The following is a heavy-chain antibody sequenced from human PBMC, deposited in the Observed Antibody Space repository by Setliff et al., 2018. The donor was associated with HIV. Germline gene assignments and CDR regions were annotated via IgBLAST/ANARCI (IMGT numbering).Heavy chain of an antibody. J-gene: IGHJ6*03. CDR2: IYYSGSS. D-gene: IGHD6-19*01. Sequence: TSETLSLTCTVSGGSISSYCWSWIRQPPGKGLEWIGYIYYSGSSNYNPSLKSRVTISVDTSKNQFSLKLSSVTAADTAVYYCARGYPGIAVAGLSYYYYYYMDVWGKGTTVTVSS. CDR3: ARGYPGIAVAGLSYYYYYYMDV. V-gene: IGHV4-59*01. CDR1: GGSISSYC.